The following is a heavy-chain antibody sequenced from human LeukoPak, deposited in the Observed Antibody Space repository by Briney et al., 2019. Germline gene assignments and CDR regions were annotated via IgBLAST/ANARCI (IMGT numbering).Heavy chain of an antibody. V-gene: IGHV1-2*06. D-gene: IGHD3-22*01. CDR1: GYTFTGYY. CDR2: INPNSGGT. Sequence: ASVKVSCKASGYTFTGYYMHWVRQAPGQGLEWMGRINPNSGGTNYAQKFQGRVTMTRDTSISTAYMELSRLRSDDTAVYYCLYDSSGYYSPYAFDIRGQGTMVTVSS. J-gene: IGHJ3*02. CDR3: LYDSSGYYSPYAFDI.